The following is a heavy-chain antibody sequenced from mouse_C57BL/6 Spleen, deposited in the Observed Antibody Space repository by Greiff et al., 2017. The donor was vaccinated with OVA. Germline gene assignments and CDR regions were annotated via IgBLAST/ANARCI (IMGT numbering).Heavy chain of an antibody. V-gene: IGHV1-64*01. CDR3: ARSYYGYDTGFAY. J-gene: IGHJ3*01. D-gene: IGHD2-9*01. CDR2: IHPNSGST. Sequence: VQLQQPGAELVKPGASVKLSCKASGYTFTSYWMHWVKQRPGQGLEWIGMIHPNSGSTNYNEKFKSKATLTVDKSSSTAYMQLSSLTSEDSAVYYCARSYYGYDTGFAYWGQGTLVTVSA. CDR1: GYTFTSYW.